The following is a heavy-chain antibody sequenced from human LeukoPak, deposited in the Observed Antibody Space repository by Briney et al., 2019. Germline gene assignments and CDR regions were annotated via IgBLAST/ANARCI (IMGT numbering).Heavy chain of an antibody. J-gene: IGHJ4*02. CDR3: ARGVGATHHFDY. CDR2: INPNGGST. Sequence: ASVKVSCKASGYTFTRYYMHWVRQAPGQGLEWMGIINPNGGSTSYAQKFQGRVTMTRDTSTSTVYMELSSLRSEETAVYYCARGVGATHHFDYWGQGTLVTVSS. V-gene: IGHV1-46*01. D-gene: IGHD1-26*01. CDR1: GYTFTRYY.